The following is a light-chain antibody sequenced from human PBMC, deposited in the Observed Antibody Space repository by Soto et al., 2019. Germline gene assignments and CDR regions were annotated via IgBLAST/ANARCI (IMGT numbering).Light chain of an antibody. CDR3: SSYAGGNNPFV. J-gene: IGLJ1*01. CDR1: SSDVGGYNY. CDR2: EVS. Sequence: QSVLTKPPSASGFPGQSVTISCTGTSSDVGGYNYVSWYQQYPGKAPKLMIYEVSKRPSGVPDRFSGSKSGNTASLTVSGLQAEDEADYYCSSYAGGNNPFVFGTGTKVTVL. V-gene: IGLV2-8*01.